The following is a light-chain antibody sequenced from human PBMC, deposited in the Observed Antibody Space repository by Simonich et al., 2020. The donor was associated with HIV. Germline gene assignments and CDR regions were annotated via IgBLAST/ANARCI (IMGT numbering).Light chain of an antibody. CDR2: AVS. V-gene: IGKV1-39*01. CDR1: QNIYKY. J-gene: IGKJ2*01. CDR3: QQSYSVPYT. Sequence: DIQMTQSPSSLSASVGDKVTITCRASQNIYKYLNWYQQKPGKAPKFLIYAVSSLQSGVPSRVSGSGSGTDFTLTISSLQPEDFATYYCQQSYSVPYTFGQGTKLDIK.